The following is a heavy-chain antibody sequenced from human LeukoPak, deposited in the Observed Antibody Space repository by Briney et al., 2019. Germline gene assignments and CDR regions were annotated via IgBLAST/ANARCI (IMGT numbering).Heavy chain of an antibody. CDR3: ASFPQTYSSSRDAFDI. CDR1: GFTFSSYS. CDR2: ISSSSSYI. J-gene: IGHJ3*02. Sequence: GGSLRLSCAASGFTFSSYSMNWVRQAPGKGLEWASSISSSSSYIYYADSVKGRFTISRDNAKNSLYLQMNSLRAEDTAVYYCASFPQTYSSSRDAFDIWGQGTMVTVSS. D-gene: IGHD6-13*01. V-gene: IGHV3-21*01.